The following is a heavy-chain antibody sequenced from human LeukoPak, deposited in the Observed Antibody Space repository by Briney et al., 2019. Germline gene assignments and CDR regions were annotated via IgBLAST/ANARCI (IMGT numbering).Heavy chain of an antibody. J-gene: IGHJ4*02. Sequence: PSETLSLTCTVSGGSISSSSYYWGWIRQPPGKGLEWIGSIYYSGSTYYNPSLKSRVTISVDTSKNQFSLKLSSVTAADTAVYYCASRKSVGRDAYRYYFDYWGQGTLVTVSS. V-gene: IGHV4-39*01. CDR1: GGSISSSSYY. CDR3: ASRKSVGRDAYRYYFDY. D-gene: IGHD5-24*01. CDR2: IYYSGST.